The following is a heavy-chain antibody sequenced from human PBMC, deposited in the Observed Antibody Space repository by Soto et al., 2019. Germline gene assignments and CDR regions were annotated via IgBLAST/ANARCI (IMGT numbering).Heavy chain of an antibody. CDR3: AKDSDYYDALQTFIAPHPFDY. Sequence: GGSLRLSCAASGFTFSSYAMSWVRQAPGKGLEWVSAISGSGGSTYYADSVQGRFTISRDNSKNTLYLQMNSLRAEDTAVYYCAKDSDYYDALQTFIAPHPFDYWGQGTLVTVSS. D-gene: IGHD3-22*01. CDR1: GFTFSSYA. V-gene: IGHV3-23*01. J-gene: IGHJ4*02. CDR2: ISGSGGST.